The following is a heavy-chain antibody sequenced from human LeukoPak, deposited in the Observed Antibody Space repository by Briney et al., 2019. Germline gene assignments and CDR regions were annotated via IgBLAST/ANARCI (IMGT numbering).Heavy chain of an antibody. J-gene: IGHJ4*02. CDR1: GFTFSGYS. CDR3: ANLPLWFGELPDY. V-gene: IGHV3-21*01. CDR2: ISSSSSHI. D-gene: IGHD3-10*01. Sequence: GGSLRPSCAASGFTFSGYSMNWVRQAPGKGLEWVSSISSSSSHIYYADSVKGRFTISRDNAKNSLYLQMNSLRAEDTAVYYCANLPLWFGELPDYWGQGTLVTVSS.